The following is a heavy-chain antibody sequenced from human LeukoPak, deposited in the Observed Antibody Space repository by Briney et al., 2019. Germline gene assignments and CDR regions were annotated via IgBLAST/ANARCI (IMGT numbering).Heavy chain of an antibody. CDR1: GGSISSSTSGWGWY. J-gene: IGHJ4*02. Sequence: SETLSLTCTVSGGSISSSTSGWGWYWGWIRQPPGKGLEWIGSIYYSGSTYYNPSLKSRVTISVDTSKNQFSLKLSSVTAADTAVYYCARPGITGTTLSWGQGTLVTVSS. CDR3: ARPGITGTTLS. D-gene: IGHD1-7*01. V-gene: IGHV4-39*01. CDR2: IYYSGST.